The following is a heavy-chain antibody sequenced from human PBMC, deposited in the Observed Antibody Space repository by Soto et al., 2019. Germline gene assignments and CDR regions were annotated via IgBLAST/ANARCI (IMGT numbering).Heavy chain of an antibody. CDR2: IYYSGTT. CDR1: NGSVSSGTYS. Sequence: PSETLSLTCTVSNGSVSSGTYSWSWVRQPPGKGLEWIGYIYYSGTTYYTPSLKCRLTMSMDRANGHFPLNLTSVTAADTAVYFCARGHYYCGMDVWGQGITVTVSS. V-gene: IGHV4-30-2*01. J-gene: IGHJ6*02. CDR3: ARGHYYCGMDV.